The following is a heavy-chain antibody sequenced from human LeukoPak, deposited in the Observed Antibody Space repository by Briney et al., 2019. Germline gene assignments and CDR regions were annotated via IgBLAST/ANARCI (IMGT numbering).Heavy chain of an antibody. CDR3: ARDRNWNYAVHDY. V-gene: IGHV3-9*01. CDR2: ISWNSGSI. CDR1: GFNFDDYA. Sequence: GGSLRLSCAASGFNFDDYAMYWVRQPPGKGLEWVSGISWNSGSIDYADSVKGRFTISRDNAKNSLYLQMNSLRAEDTAVYYCARDRNWNYAVHDYWGQGTLVTVSS. J-gene: IGHJ4*02. D-gene: IGHD1-7*01.